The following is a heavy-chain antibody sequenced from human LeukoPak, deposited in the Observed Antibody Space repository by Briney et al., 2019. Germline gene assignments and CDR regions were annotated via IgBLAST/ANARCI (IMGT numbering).Heavy chain of an antibody. CDR1: GGTFSSYA. CDR3: ARLDRLAAAGTFDY. J-gene: IGHJ4*02. Sequence: ASVKVSCKASGGTFSSYAISWVRQAPGQGLEWMGGIIPIFGTANYAQKFQGRVTITADESTSTAYMELSSLRSEDTAVYYCARLDRLAAAGTFDYWGQGTLVTVSS. D-gene: IGHD6-13*01. CDR2: IIPIFGTA. V-gene: IGHV1-69*13.